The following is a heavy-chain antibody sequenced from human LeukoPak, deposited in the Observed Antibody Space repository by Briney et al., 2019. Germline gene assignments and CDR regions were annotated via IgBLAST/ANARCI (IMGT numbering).Heavy chain of an antibody. CDR3: ARDNTWYFDL. Sequence: ASVKVSCTASGYTFNSYAISWVRQAPGQGLEWMGWISPYNGNTNSAQRFQGRVTMTTDTSTSAAYMELRSLRSDDTAVYYCARDNTWYFDLWGRGTPVTVSS. CDR1: GYTFNSYA. J-gene: IGHJ2*01. D-gene: IGHD2/OR15-2a*01. CDR2: ISPYNGNT. V-gene: IGHV1-18*01.